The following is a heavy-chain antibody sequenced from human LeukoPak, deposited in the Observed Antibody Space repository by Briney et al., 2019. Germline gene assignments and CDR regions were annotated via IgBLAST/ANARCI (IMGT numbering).Heavy chain of an antibody. Sequence: GGSLRLSCAASGFTFSSYGMHWVRQAPGKGLEWVAVIRYDGSNKYYADSVKGRFTVSRDNSKNTLYLQMNSLRAEDTAVYYCARAADCSSTSCSFDYWGQGTLVTVSS. CDR1: GFTFSSYG. V-gene: IGHV3-33*01. CDR2: IRYDGSNK. CDR3: ARAADCSSTSCSFDY. J-gene: IGHJ4*02. D-gene: IGHD2-2*01.